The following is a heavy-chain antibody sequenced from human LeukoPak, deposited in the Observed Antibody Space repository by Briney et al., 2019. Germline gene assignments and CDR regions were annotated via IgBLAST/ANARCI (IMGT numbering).Heavy chain of an antibody. CDR2: IYHSGST. V-gene: IGHV4-38-2*01. CDR1: GYSISSGYY. D-gene: IGHD4-17*01. J-gene: IGHJ4*02. CDR3: ASLYGDYLDY. Sequence: SETLSLTCAVSGYSISSGYYWGWIRQPSGKGLEWIGSIYHSGSTYYNPSLKSRVTISVDTSKNQFSLKLSSVTAADTAVYYCASLYGDYLDYWGQGTLVTVSS.